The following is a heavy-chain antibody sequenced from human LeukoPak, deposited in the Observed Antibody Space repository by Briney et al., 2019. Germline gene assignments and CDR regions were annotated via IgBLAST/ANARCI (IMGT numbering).Heavy chain of an antibody. V-gene: IGHV1-46*01. CDR3: VRAPRDSSTMLDY. CDR1: GYTFTTYW. D-gene: IGHD6-13*01. CDR2: INPNDGST. Sequence: GASVKVSCKASGYTFTTYWIQWVRQAPGQGLEWGALINPNDGSTTYAHKFQGRVTMTRDTSTSTVYMDLSRLTSEDTAVYYCVRAPRDSSTMLDYWGQGNLVTVSS. J-gene: IGHJ4*02.